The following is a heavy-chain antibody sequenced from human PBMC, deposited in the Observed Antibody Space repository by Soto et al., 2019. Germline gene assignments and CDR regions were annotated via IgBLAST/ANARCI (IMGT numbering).Heavy chain of an antibody. CDR2: IYYSGST. CDR1: GGSISSSSYY. J-gene: IGHJ4*02. D-gene: IGHD6-19*01. CDR3: ARSGSGWLRFDY. Sequence: PSETLCLTCTVSGGSISSSSYYWGWIRQPPGKGLEWIGSIYYSGSTYYNPSLKSRVTISVDTSKNQFSLELSSVTAADTAVYYCARSGSGWLRFDYWGQGTLVTVSS. V-gene: IGHV4-39*01.